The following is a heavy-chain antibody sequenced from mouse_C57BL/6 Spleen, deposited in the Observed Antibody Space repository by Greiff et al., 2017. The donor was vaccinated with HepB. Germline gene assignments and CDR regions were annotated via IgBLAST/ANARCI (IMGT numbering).Heavy chain of an antibody. J-gene: IGHJ4*01. CDR1: GFTFSSYG. V-gene: IGHV5-6*01. Sequence: EVNVVESGGDLVKPGGSLKLSCAASGFTFSSYGMSWVRQTPDKRLEWVATISSGGSYTYYPDSVKGRFTISRDNAKNTLYLQMSSLKSEDTAMYYCARISPLYAMDYWGQGTSVTVSS. CDR2: ISSGGSYT. CDR3: ARISPLYAMDY.